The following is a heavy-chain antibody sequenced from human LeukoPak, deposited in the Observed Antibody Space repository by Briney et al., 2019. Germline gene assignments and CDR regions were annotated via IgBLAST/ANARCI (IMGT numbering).Heavy chain of an antibody. CDR3: ARAKYYYGSGSYYPDY. J-gene: IGHJ4*02. Sequence: GASVKVSCKASGYTFTSYGISWVRQAPGQGLEWMGWISAYNGNTNYAQELQGRVTMTTDTSTSTAYMELRSLRSDDTAVYYCARAKYYYGSGSYYPDYWGQGTLVTVSS. CDR1: GYTFTSYG. CDR2: ISAYNGNT. V-gene: IGHV1-18*01. D-gene: IGHD3-10*01.